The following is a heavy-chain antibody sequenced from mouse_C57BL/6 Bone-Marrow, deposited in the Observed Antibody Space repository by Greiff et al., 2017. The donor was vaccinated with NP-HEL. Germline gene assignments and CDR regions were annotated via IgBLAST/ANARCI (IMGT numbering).Heavy chain of an antibody. D-gene: IGHD1-1*01. CDR3: TPPTVDYAMDY. J-gene: IGHJ4*01. Sequence: VQLQQSGTVLARPGASVKMSCKTSGYKFNSYWMHWVKQRPGQGLEWIGAIYPGNSDNSYNQKFKGKAQLNAVTSASTAYMELSILTNEDSAVYYCTPPTVDYAMDYWGQGTSVTVSS. V-gene: IGHV1-5*01. CDR1: GYKFNSYW. CDR2: IYPGNSDN.